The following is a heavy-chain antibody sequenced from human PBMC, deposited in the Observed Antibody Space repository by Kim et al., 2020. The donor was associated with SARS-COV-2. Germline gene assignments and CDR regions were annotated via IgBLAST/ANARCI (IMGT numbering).Heavy chain of an antibody. J-gene: IGHJ4*02. V-gene: IGHV3-30*02. D-gene: IGHD5-12*01. CDR2: NK. CDR3: AKWLDGYTG. Sequence: NKTYADSVKGRFTISRDNSKTTLYLQMNSLRAEDTAVYYCAKWLDGYTGWGQGTLVTVSS.